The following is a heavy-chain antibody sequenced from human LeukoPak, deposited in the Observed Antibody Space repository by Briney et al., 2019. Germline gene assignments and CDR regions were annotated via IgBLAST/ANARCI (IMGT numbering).Heavy chain of an antibody. J-gene: IGHJ4*02. D-gene: IGHD5-12*01. Sequence: GRSLRLSCGASGFTFSNYAMHWVPQAPGKGLEWVAVIAYDGSNKFYADSVKGRFTISRDNSRDTLYLQMNTLRAEDTAVYYCARALGVGYNYGYWGQGTLVTISS. CDR2: IAYDGSNK. CDR3: ARALGVGYNYGY. V-gene: IGHV3-30-3*01. CDR1: GFTFSNYA.